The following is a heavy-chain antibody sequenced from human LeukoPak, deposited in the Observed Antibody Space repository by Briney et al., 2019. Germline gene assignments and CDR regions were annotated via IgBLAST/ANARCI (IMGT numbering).Heavy chain of an antibody. D-gene: IGHD3-22*01. CDR2: IYSGGST. Sequence: GGSLRLSCAASGFTFSSNYMSWVRQAPGKGLEWVSVIYSGGSTYYADSVKGRFTISRDNSKNTLYLQMNSLRAEDTAVYYCASSGYSMGPFDYWGQGTLVTVSS. CDR3: ASSGYSMGPFDY. CDR1: GFTFSSNY. J-gene: IGHJ4*02. V-gene: IGHV3-66*01.